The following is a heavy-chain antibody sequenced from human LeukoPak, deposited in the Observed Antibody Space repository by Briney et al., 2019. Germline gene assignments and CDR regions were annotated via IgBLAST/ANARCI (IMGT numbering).Heavy chain of an antibody. V-gene: IGHV3-21*06. CDR3: ARDGRHTAMGY. CDR1: GFTFSSYT. J-gene: IGHJ4*02. D-gene: IGHD5-18*01. Sequence: SGGSLRLSCAASGFTFSSYTMSWVRQAPGKGLEWVSSISSSSTYIYYAYSVKGRFTISRDNAKNSLFLQMNSLRAEDTALYYCARDGRHTAMGYWGQGTLVSVSS. CDR2: ISSSSTYI.